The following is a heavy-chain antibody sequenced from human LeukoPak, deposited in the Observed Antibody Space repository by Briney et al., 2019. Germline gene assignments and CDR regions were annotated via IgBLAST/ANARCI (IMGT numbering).Heavy chain of an antibody. CDR2: IYYSGSS. D-gene: IGHD1/OR15-1a*01. Sequence: SETPSLTCTVSGGSISSSSYYWCWIRQPPGKGLEWIGSIYYSGSSYYNPSLKSRVTISVDTSKNQFSLKLSSVTAADTAVYYCARSTGTNPVDYWGQGTLVTVSS. CDR3: ARSTGTNPVDY. J-gene: IGHJ4*02. V-gene: IGHV4-39*01. CDR1: GGSISSSSYY.